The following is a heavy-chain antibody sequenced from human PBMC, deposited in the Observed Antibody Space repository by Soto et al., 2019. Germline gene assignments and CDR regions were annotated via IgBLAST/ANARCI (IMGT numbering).Heavy chain of an antibody. CDR2: IKSKTDGGTT. Sequence: GGSLRLSCAASGFTFSNAWMNWVRQAPGKGLEWVGRIKSKTDGGTTDYAAPVKGRFTISRDDSKNTLYLQMNSLKTEDTAVYYCTTDVEQLGVADWFDPWGQGTLVTVSS. CDR1: GFTFSNAW. D-gene: IGHD6-6*01. J-gene: IGHJ5*02. CDR3: TTDVEQLGVADWFDP. V-gene: IGHV3-15*07.